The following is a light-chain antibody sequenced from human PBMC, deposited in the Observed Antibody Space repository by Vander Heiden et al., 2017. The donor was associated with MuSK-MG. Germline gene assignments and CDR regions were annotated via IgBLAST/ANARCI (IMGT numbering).Light chain of an antibody. CDR2: AAS. Sequence: DIQMTQSPSSLSASVGDRVTITCRASQDISNYLAWYQQKPGIVPKLLLYAASTLQSGVPSRFSGSGSGTDFTLTISSLHPEDVATYYCQRYNSAPFTFGHGTKVDIK. J-gene: IGKJ3*01. V-gene: IGKV1-27*01. CDR3: QRYNSAPFT. CDR1: QDISNY.